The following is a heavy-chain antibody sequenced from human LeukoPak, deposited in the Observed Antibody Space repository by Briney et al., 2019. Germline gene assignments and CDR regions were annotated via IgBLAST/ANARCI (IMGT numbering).Heavy chain of an antibody. V-gene: IGHV3-30*01. D-gene: IGHD2-2*01. Sequence: GGSLRLSCAASSSDPLHWLRQAPGKGLEWVGVTSYNGSPKYYGDSVKGRFTISRDDSKNTLYLQMDDMRTEDSAVYYCARGESVAMGSIDLCGQGTLVTVSS. CDR1: SSDP. J-gene: IGHJ5*02. CDR2: TSYNGSPK. CDR3: ARGESVAMGSIDL.